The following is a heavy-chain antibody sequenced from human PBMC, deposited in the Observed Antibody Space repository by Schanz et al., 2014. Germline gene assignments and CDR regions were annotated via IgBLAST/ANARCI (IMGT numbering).Heavy chain of an antibody. CDR1: GFTFSSYA. CDR2: VPFDGSQK. J-gene: IGHJ4*02. V-gene: IGHV3-30*04. Sequence: QVQLVESGGGVVQPGRSLRLSCAASGFTFSSYALHWVRQAPGKGLEWVAFVPFDGSQKFYADSVKGRFTISRDNSKNTVYLQMNSLRPGDTAVYYCARESSNDIVLVPGAVFVRWGQGILVTVSS. D-gene: IGHD2-2*01. CDR3: ARESSNDIVLVPGAVFVR.